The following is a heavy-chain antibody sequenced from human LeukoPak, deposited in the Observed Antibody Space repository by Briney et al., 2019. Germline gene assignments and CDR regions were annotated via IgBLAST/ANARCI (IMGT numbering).Heavy chain of an antibody. D-gene: IGHD3-10*01. Sequence: GASVKVSCKASGGTFSSYAISWVRQAPGQGLEWMGGIIPIFGTANYAQKFQGRVTITADESTSTAYMELSSLRSEDTAVYYCARLGFGELLPSYFDYWGQGTLVTVSS. CDR2: IIPIFGTA. CDR1: GGTFSSYA. CDR3: ARLGFGELLPSYFDY. J-gene: IGHJ4*02. V-gene: IGHV1-69*13.